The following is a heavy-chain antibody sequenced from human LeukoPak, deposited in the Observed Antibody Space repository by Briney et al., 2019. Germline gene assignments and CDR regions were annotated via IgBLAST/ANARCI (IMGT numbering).Heavy chain of an antibody. Sequence: GGSLRLSCAASGFTFSSYAMSWVRQAPGKGLEWVSAISSSGGSTDYADSVKGRFTISRDNSKNTLYLQMNSLRVEDTAVYYCASSYCGGDCYLPWGQGTLVTVSS. V-gene: IGHV3-23*01. D-gene: IGHD2-21*02. CDR1: GFTFSSYA. CDR2: ISSSGGST. CDR3: ASSYCGGDCYLP. J-gene: IGHJ5*02.